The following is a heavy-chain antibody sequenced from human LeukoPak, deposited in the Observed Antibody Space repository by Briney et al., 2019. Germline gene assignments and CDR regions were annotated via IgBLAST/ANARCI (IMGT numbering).Heavy chain of an antibody. J-gene: IGHJ4*02. V-gene: IGHV3-11*04. CDR1: GFTFSDYY. CDR2: ISSSGSTI. CDR3: ARAEAVAGWNFDY. D-gene: IGHD6-19*01. Sequence: PGGSLRLSCAASGFTFSDYYMSWIRQAPGKGLECVSYISSSGSTIYYADSVKGRFTISRDNAKNSLYLQMNSLRAEDTAVYYCARAEAVAGWNFDYWGQGTLVTVSS.